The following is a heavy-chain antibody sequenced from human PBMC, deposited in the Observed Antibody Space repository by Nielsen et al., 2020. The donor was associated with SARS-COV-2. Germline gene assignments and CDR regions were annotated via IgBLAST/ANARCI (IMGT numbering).Heavy chain of an antibody. D-gene: IGHD2-21*01. CDR1: GFTFSSYS. V-gene: IGHV3-21*01. J-gene: IGHJ3*02. CDR3: ARELFLDAFDI. Sequence: GESLKISCAASGFTFSSYSMNWVRQAPGKGLEWVSSISSSSSYIYYADSVKGRFTISRDNAKNSLYLQMNSLRAEDTAVYYCARELFLDAFDIWGQGTMVTVSS. CDR2: ISSSSSYI.